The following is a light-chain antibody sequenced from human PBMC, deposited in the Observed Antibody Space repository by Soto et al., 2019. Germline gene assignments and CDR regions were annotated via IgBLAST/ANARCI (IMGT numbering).Light chain of an antibody. CDR3: SSYGGSNNLI. V-gene: IGLV2-8*01. Sequence: QSALTQPPSASGSPGQSVTISCTGTSSDIGYYNYVSWYQHYPAKAPKLMIYEVIKRPSGVPDRFSGSKSGNTASLPVSGLQAEDEADYYCSSYGGSNNLIFGGGTQLTVL. J-gene: IGLJ2*01. CDR2: EVI. CDR1: SSDIGYYNY.